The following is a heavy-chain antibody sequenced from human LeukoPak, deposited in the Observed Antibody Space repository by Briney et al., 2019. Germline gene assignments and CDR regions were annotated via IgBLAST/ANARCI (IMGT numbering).Heavy chain of an antibody. J-gene: IGHJ1*01. Sequence: GESLKISCKGSGYSFTSYWIGWVRQMPGKGLEWMGIIYPGDSDTRYSPSFQGQVTISADKSISTAYLQWSSLKASDTAMYYCARPYCGGDCYSLYFQHWGQGTLATVSS. CDR2: IYPGDSDT. D-gene: IGHD2-21*02. CDR1: GYSFTSYW. V-gene: IGHV5-51*01. CDR3: ARPYCGGDCYSLYFQH.